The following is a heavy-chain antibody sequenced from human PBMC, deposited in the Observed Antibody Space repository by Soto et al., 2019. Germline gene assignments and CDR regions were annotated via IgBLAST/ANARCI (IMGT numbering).Heavy chain of an antibody. CDR3: AKDSLTNWNSAGWFDP. J-gene: IGHJ5*02. CDR1: GFTFSSYA. V-gene: IGHV3-23*01. Sequence: EVQLLESGGGLVQPGGSLRLSCAASGFTFSSYAMSWVRQAPGKGLEWVSAISGSGGSTYYADSVKGRFTISRDNSKNTLYLQMNSLRAEDTAVYYCAKDSLTNWNSAGWFDPWGQGTLVTVSS. D-gene: IGHD1-1*01. CDR2: ISGSGGST.